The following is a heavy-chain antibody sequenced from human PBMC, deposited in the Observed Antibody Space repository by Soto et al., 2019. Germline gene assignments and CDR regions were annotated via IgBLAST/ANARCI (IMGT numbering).Heavy chain of an antibody. CDR1: GGTFSSYA. D-gene: IGHD3-10*01. Sequence: SVKVSCKASGGTFSSYAISWVRQAPGQGLEWMGGIIPIFGTANYAQKFQGRVMITADESTSTAYMELSSLRSEDTAVYYCARSMVRGVRWLMNWFDTWGQGTLVTVSS. V-gene: IGHV1-69*13. CDR2: IIPIFGTA. J-gene: IGHJ5*02. CDR3: ARSMVRGVRWLMNWFDT.